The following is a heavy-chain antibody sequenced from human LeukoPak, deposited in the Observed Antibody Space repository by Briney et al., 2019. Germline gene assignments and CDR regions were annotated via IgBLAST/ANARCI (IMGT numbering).Heavy chain of an antibody. CDR3: TKVIVVPAAMVGCFDY. V-gene: IGHV3-23*01. Sequence: GGSLRLSCAASGFTFDDYGMSWVRQAPGKGLEWVSAISGSGGSTYYADSVKGRFTISRDNSKNTLYLQMNSLRAEDTAVYYCTKVIVVPAAMVGCFDYWGQGTLVTVSS. J-gene: IGHJ4*02. CDR2: ISGSGGST. D-gene: IGHD2-2*01. CDR1: GFTFDDYG.